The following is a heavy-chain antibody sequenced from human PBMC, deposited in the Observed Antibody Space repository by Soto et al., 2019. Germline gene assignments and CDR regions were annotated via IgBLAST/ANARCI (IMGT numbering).Heavy chain of an antibody. D-gene: IGHD3-10*01. Sequence: EVELLQSGGGLAQPGGSLRLSCAASGFTLSNYAMSWVRQAPGKGLEWVTGITSGGGTYYTASVRGRFTISRDTSKNTVFVQMNSLRAEDTAIYYCAKGYRSGSYPDFDYWGQGTLVTVSS. J-gene: IGHJ4*02. CDR1: GFTLSNYA. CDR2: ITSGGGT. V-gene: IGHV3-23*01. CDR3: AKGYRSGSYPDFDY.